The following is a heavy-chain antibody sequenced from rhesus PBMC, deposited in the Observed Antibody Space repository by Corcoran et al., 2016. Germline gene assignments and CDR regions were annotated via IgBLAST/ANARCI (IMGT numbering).Heavy chain of an antibody. D-gene: IGHD6-25*01. CDR1: GFSLSISGMG. V-gene: IGHV2S1*01. CDR2: IYWEDDK. J-gene: IGHJ4*01. Sequence: QVTLKESGPALVKPTQTLTLTCTFSGFSLSISGMGVGWIRQPPGKALEWLASIYWEDDKYYITSLKSRLTNSKDTSKNQVVLTMTHMDPVDAATYFCARLRGSGSWNWNYFDYGGQGVLVTVSS. CDR3: ARLRGSGSWNWNYFDY.